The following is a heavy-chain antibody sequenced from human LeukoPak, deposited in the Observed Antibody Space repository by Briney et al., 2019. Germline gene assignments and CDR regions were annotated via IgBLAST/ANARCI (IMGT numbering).Heavy chain of an antibody. D-gene: IGHD3-22*01. Sequence: GGSLRLSCAASGFTFSNYNMNWVRQAPGKGLEWVSVITSSSSYIYYADSVKGRFTISRDNAKNSLYLQMNSLRAEDTAVYYCAREMGYYDSSGFFDYWGQGTLVTVSS. CDR2: ITSSSSYI. CDR3: AREMGYYDSSGFFDY. V-gene: IGHV3-21*01. CDR1: GFTFSNYN. J-gene: IGHJ4*02.